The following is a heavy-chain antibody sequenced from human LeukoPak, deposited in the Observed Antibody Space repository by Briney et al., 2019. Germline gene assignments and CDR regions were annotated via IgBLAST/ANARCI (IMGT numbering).Heavy chain of an antibody. J-gene: IGHJ4*02. CDR2: VYYSGST. CDR1: DGSISSTSYY. V-gene: IGHV4-39*01. Sequence: SETLSLTCTVSDGSISSTSYYWGWIRQSPGKGLEWIGTVYYSGSTYYNPSLKSRVTISVDTSKNQFSLKLSSVTAADTALYYCASRTVYYMYYFDFWGQGTLVTVSS. D-gene: IGHD3-9*01. CDR3: ASRTVYYMYYFDF.